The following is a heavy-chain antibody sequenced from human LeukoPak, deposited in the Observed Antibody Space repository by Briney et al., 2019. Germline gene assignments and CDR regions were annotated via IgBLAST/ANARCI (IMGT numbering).Heavy chain of an antibody. J-gene: IGHJ4*02. Sequence: GGSLRLSCAASGFTFADYAMHWVRQAPGKGLEWVSGISWNSGSIGYADSVKGRLTISRDNAKNSLYLQMNSLRAEDTALYYCAKDIGSGSLRTYYFDYWGQGTLVTVSS. CDR3: AKDIGSGSLRTYYFDY. V-gene: IGHV3-9*01. CDR2: ISWNSGSI. CDR1: GFTFADYA. D-gene: IGHD3-10*01.